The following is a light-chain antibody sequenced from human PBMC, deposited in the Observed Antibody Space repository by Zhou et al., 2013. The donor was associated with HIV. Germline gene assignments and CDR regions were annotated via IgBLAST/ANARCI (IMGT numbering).Light chain of an antibody. V-gene: IGKV1-5*03. CDR1: ESIGQW. Sequence: ILLTQSPLALSVYIGDRVTITCRANESIGQWLAWYQQKPGKAPKVVIYKASTLESGVPSRISGSGSGTHFTLTIRSLQPEDFATYYCQQVDNVPLTFGGGTKVEIK. CDR2: KAS. J-gene: IGKJ4*01. CDR3: QQVDNVPLT.